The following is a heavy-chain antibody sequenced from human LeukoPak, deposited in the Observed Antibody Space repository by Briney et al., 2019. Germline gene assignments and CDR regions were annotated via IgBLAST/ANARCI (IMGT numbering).Heavy chain of an antibody. V-gene: IGHV1-46*01. CDR3: AGNQSSSAGYPSNWFDP. CDR1: GYTFTSYY. D-gene: IGHD6-13*01. J-gene: IGHJ5*02. Sequence: ASVKVSCKASGYTFTSYYMHWVRQAPGQGLEWMGIINPSGGSTSYAQKFQGRVTMTRDTSTSTVYMELSSLRSEDTAVYECAGNQSSSAGYPSNWFDPWGQGTLVTVSS. CDR2: INPSGGST.